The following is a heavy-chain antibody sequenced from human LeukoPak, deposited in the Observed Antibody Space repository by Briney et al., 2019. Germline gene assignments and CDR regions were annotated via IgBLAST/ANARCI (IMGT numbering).Heavy chain of an antibody. V-gene: IGHV1-2*02. CDR1: GYTFTSYG. CDR3: ARSGYSYGHFDY. CDR2: INPNSGGT. Sequence: GASVKVSCKASGYTFTSYGISWVRQAPGQGLEWMGWINPNSGGTNYAQKFQGRVTMTRDTSISTAYMELSRLRSDDTAVYYCARSGYSYGHFDYWGQGTLVTVSS. J-gene: IGHJ4*02. D-gene: IGHD5-18*01.